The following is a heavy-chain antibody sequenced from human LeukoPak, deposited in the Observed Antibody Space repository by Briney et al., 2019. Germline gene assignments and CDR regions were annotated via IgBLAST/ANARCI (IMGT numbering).Heavy chain of an antibody. Sequence: GGSLRLSCAASGFTFSSYSMNWVRQAPGKGLEWVSYISSSNSTIYYADSVKGRFTISRDNAKNSLYLQMNSLRAEDTAVYYCAKDRSSPCLDYWGQGTLVTVSS. J-gene: IGHJ4*02. V-gene: IGHV3-48*01. CDR2: ISSSNSTI. CDR1: GFTFSSYS. CDR3: AKDRSSPCLDY.